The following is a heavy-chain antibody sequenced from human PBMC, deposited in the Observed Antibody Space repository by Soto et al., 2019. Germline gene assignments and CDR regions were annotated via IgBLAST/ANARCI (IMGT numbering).Heavy chain of an antibody. V-gene: IGHV3-23*01. CDR3: AKFQGGTFNQWYIHY. J-gene: IGHJ4*02. Sequence: EVQLLESGGGLVQPGGSLRLSCAASGFTFTPYAMTWVRQAPGKGLEWVSVITGGVGVTYYADSVKGRFTISRDNSKDTLYLQMNNLRAEDTAVYYCAKFQGGTFNQWYIHYWGQGTLVTVSS. CDR2: ITGGVGVT. CDR1: GFTFTPYA. D-gene: IGHD3-16*01.